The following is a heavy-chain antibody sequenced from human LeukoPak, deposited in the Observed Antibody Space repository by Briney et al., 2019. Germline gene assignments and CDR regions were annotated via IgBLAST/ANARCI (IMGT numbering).Heavy chain of an antibody. Sequence: SETLSLTCTVSGGSISSSSYYWGWIRQPPGKGLEWIGSIYYSGSTYYNPSLKSRVTISVDTSKNQFSLKLSSVTAADTAVYYCARHLGQRQPFQYYYYYYMDVWGKGTTVTVSS. CDR3: ARHLGQRQPFQYYYYYYMDV. V-gene: IGHV4-39*01. J-gene: IGHJ6*03. CDR2: IYYSGST. CDR1: GGSISSSSYY. D-gene: IGHD6-25*01.